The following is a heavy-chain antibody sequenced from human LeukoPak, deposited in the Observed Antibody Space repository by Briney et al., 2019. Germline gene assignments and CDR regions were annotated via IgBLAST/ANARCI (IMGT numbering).Heavy chain of an antibody. V-gene: IGHV1-69*13. J-gene: IGHJ4*02. CDR3: ARDAYYYDSSGYSTFDY. Sequence: SVKVSCKASGGTFSSYAIGWVRQAPGQGLEWMGGIIPIFGTANYAQKFQGRVTITADESTSTAYMELSSLRSEDTAVYYCARDAYYYDSSGYSTFDYWGQGTLVTVSS. D-gene: IGHD3-22*01. CDR1: GGTFSSYA. CDR2: IIPIFGTA.